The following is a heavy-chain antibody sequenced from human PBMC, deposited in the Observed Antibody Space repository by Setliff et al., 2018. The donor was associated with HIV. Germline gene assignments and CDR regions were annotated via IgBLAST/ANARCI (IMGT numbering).Heavy chain of an antibody. CDR1: GYSISSGYY. Sequence: PSETLSLTCAVSGYSISSGYYWAWLRQSPGKGLDWIGSIHHSGSTNYNPSLKSRVTISVDTSKNQFSLNLTSVTAADTAVYYCARDRGSYNFWSGLARGDNWFDPWGQGTLVTVS. CDR2: IHHSGST. D-gene: IGHD3-3*01. J-gene: IGHJ5*02. V-gene: IGHV4-38-2*02. CDR3: ARDRGSYNFWSGLARGDNWFDP.